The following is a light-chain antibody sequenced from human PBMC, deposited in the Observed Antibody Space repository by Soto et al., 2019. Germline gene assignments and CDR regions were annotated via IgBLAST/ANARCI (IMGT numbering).Light chain of an antibody. CDR2: DVG. Sequence: QSALTQPASVSGSPGQSITISCTGTSSDVGGYNYVSWYQHHPGKAPKLMIYDVGNRPSGVSNRFSGSKSGNTASLTISGLQAEDEADYYCSSYTSSSTYVVFGGGTKVTVL. J-gene: IGLJ2*01. CDR1: SSDVGGYNY. V-gene: IGLV2-14*03. CDR3: SSYTSSSTYVV.